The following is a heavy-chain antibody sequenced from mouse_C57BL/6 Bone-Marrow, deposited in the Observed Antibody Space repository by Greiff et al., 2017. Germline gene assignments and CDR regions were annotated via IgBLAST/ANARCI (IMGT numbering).Heavy chain of an antibody. V-gene: IGHV1-64*01. D-gene: IGHD2-5*01. CDR1: GYTFTSYW. Sequence: QVQLQQPGAELVKPGASVKLSCKASGYTFTSYWMHWVKQRPGQGLEWIGMIHPNSGSTNYNEKFKSKATLTVDKSSSTAYMQLSSLKSEDSEVYYCERESKRGAMDYWGQGTSVTVSS. J-gene: IGHJ4*01. CDR3: ERESKRGAMDY. CDR2: IHPNSGST.